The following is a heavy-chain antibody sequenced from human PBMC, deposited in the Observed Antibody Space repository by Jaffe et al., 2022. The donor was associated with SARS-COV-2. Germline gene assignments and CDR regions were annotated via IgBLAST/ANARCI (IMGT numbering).Heavy chain of an antibody. D-gene: IGHD4-17*01. CDR3: AKDLAHVHTIGRDYVGMDV. J-gene: IGHJ6*02. Sequence: EVQLLESGGGLVQPGGSLRLSCAASGFTFSSYAMSWVRQAPGKGLEWVSAISGSGGSTYYADSVKGRFTISRDNSKNTLYLQMNSLRAEDTAVYYCAKDLAHVHTIGRDYVGMDVWGQGTTVTVSS. V-gene: IGHV3-23*01. CDR2: ISGSGGST. CDR1: GFTFSSYA.